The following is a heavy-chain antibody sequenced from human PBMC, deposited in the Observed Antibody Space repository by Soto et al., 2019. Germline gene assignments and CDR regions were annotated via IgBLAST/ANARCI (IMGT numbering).Heavy chain of an antibody. V-gene: IGHV4-31*03. CDR2: IYYSGST. J-gene: IGHJ4*02. CDR3: ARGVTMVRGVIHTPYFDY. D-gene: IGHD3-10*01. Sequence: QVQLQESGPGLVKPSQTLSLTCTVSGGSISSGGYYWSWIRQHPGKGLEWIGYIYYSGSTYYNPSLKHRVTMSVDTSKNQFSLKLSSVTAADTAVYYCARGVTMVRGVIHTPYFDYWGQGTLVTVSS. CDR1: GGSISSGGYY.